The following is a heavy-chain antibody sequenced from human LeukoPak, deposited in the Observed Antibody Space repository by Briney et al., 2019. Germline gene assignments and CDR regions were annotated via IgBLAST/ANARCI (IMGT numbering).Heavy chain of an antibody. CDR1: GFTFSSYG. V-gene: IGHV3-30*02. Sequence: GRSLRLSCAASGFTFSSYGMHWVRQAPGKGLEWVAFIRYDGSNKYYADSVKGRFTISRDNSKSTLYLQMNNLRAEDTAVYYCAKHWSYCSTTSCFFNYYYYYMDVWGKGTTVTVSS. CDR3: AKHWSYCSTTSCFFNYYYYYMDV. D-gene: IGHD2-2*01. J-gene: IGHJ6*03. CDR2: IRYDGSNK.